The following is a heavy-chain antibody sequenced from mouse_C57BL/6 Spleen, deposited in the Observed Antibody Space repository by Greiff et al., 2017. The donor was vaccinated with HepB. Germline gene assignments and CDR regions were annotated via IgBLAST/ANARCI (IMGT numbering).Heavy chain of an antibody. V-gene: IGHV1-69*01. Sequence: QVQLQQPGAELVMPGASVKLSCKASGYTFTSYWMHWVKQRPGQGLEWIGEIDPSDSYTNYNQKFKGKSTLTVDKSSSTAYMQLSSLTSEDSAVYYCARCPPYGSSLFESWGQGTTLTVSS. CDR3: ARCPPYGSSLFES. D-gene: IGHD1-1*01. CDR1: GYTFTSYW. CDR2: IDPSDSYT. J-gene: IGHJ2*01.